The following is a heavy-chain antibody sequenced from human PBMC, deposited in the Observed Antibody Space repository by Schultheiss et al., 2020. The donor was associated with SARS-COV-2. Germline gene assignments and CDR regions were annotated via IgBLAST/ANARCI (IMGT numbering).Heavy chain of an antibody. CDR3: ARIGYDFWSGYPRPTPYFYYGMDV. J-gene: IGHJ6*02. V-gene: IGHV4-59*01. CDR2: IYYSGST. CDR1: GGSISSYY. Sequence: SETLSLTCTVSGGSISSYYWSWIRQPPGKGLEWIGYIYYSGSTYYNPSLKSRVTISVDTSKNQFSLNLSSVTATDTAVYYCARIGYDFWSGYPRPTPYFYYGMDVWGQGTTVTGSS. D-gene: IGHD3-3*01.